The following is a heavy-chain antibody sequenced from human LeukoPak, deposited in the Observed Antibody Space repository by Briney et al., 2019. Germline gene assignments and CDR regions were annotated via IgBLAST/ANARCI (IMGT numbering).Heavy chain of an antibody. D-gene: IGHD3-10*01. CDR2: MNPNSGNT. J-gene: IGHJ4*02. CDR1: GYTFTSYD. CDR3: ARGTYYYGSGRGRSDDY. V-gene: IGHV1-8*01. Sequence: EASVKVSCKASGYTFTSYDINWVRQATGQGLEWMGWMNPNSGNTGYAQKFQGRVTMTRNTSISTAYMELSSLRSEDTAVYYCARGTYYYGSGRGRSDDYWGQGTLVTVSS.